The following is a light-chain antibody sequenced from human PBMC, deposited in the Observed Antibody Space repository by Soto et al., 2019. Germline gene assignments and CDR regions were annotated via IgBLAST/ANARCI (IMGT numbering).Light chain of an antibody. CDR1: SSDVGIYNL. CDR2: EVS. CDR3: CSYAGITTYVV. J-gene: IGLJ2*01. Sequence: QSALTQPASVSGSPGQSITISCTGTSSDVGIYNLVSWYQQYPAKAPKLIIYEVSKRPSGVSDRFSGSKSGNTASLTISGLQAEDEADYYCCSYAGITTYVVFGGGTKVTVL. V-gene: IGLV2-23*02.